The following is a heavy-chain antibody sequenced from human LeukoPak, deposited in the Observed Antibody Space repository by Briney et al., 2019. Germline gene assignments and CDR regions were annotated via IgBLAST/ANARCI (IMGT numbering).Heavy chain of an antibody. J-gene: IGHJ4*02. CDR1: GGSISSGDYY. D-gene: IGHD5-12*01. Sequence: SQTLSLTCTVSGGSISSGDYYWSWIRQPPGKGLEWIGYIYYSGSTYYNPSLKSRVTISVDTSKNQSSLKLSSVTAADTAVYYCARDGLSGYVYDYWGQGTLVTVSS. CDR2: IYYSGST. V-gene: IGHV4-30-4*08. CDR3: ARDGLSGYVYDY.